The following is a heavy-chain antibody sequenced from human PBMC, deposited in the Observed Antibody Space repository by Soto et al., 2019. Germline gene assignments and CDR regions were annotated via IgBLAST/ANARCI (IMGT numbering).Heavy chain of an antibody. D-gene: IGHD2-8*01. CDR1: GGTFSSYT. V-gene: IGHV1-18*01. J-gene: IGHJ3*02. CDR2: IIAYNGNT. Sequence: GASVKVSCKASGGTFSSYTISWVRQAPGQGLEWMGRIIAYNGNTNYAQKLQGRVTMTTDKSTSTAYMELRSLRSDDTAVYYCARALGEGFVLMVYAIWQSDAFDIWGQGTMVTVSS. CDR3: ARALGEGFVLMVYAIWQSDAFDI.